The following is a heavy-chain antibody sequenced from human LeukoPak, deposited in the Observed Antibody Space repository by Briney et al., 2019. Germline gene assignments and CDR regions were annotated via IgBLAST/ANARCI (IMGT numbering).Heavy chain of an antibody. J-gene: IGHJ4*02. CDR3: ARDSGRFDY. CDR2: IYYSGST. CDR1: GGSISSYY. V-gene: IGHV4-59*01. Sequence: SETLSLTCTVSGGSISSYYWSWIRQPPGKGLEWIGYIYYSGSTNYNPPLKSRVTISVDTSKNQFSLKLSSVTAADTAVYYCARDSGRFDYWGQGTLVTVSS.